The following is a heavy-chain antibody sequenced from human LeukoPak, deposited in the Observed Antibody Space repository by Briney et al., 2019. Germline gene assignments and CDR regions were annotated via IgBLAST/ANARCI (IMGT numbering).Heavy chain of an antibody. D-gene: IGHD3-16*01. V-gene: IGHV3-23*01. CDR1: GFTFSSYA. J-gene: IGHJ4*02. CDR2: ISGSGDMT. CDR3: ARVYVGSTTTCPYDY. Sequence: GGSLRLSCAASGFTFSSYAMTWVRQAPGKGLEWVSAISGSGDMTDYADSVKGRFTISRDNSKNTLYLQMNSLRAEDTAVYYCARVYVGSTTTCPYDYWGQGTLVTVSS.